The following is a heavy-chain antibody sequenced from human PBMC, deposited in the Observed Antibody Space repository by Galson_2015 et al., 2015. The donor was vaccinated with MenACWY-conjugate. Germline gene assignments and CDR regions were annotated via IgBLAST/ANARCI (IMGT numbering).Heavy chain of an antibody. V-gene: IGHV3-30*18. Sequence: SLRLSCAASGFTFSSYGMHWVRQAPGKGLEWVAVISYDGSNKYYADSVKGRFTISRDNSKNTLYLQMNSLRAEDTAVYYCAKGGVWDSSGGYSNDYDYGMDVGGQGT. J-gene: IGHJ6*02. CDR1: GFTFSSYG. CDR2: ISYDGSNK. CDR3: AKGGVWDSSGGYSNDYDYGMDV. D-gene: IGHD6-19*01.